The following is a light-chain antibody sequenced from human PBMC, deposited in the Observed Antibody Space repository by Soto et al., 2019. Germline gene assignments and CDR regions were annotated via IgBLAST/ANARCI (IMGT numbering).Light chain of an antibody. Sequence: QSVLTQPASVSGSPGQSITISCTGTSSDVGSYNLVSWYQQHPGKAPKLMIYEGSKRLSGVSNRFSGSKSGNTASLTISGLQAEDEADYYCCSYAGSTFYVFGTGTKLTVL. J-gene: IGLJ1*01. CDR3: CSYAGSTFYV. V-gene: IGLV2-23*01. CDR1: SSDVGSYNL. CDR2: EGS.